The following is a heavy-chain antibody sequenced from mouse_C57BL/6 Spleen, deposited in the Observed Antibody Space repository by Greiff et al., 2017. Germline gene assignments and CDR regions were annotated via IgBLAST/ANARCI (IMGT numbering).Heavy chain of an antibody. D-gene: IGHD2-4*01. CDR3: ARDYDYADYFDY. CDR1: GFNIKNTY. Sequence: VQLQQSVAELVRPGASVKLSCTASGFNIKNTYMHWVKQRPEQGLEWIGRIDPANGNTTYAPKFQGKATIPADTSSNTAYLQLSSLTSGDTAIYYCARDYDYADYFDYWGQGTTLTVSS. J-gene: IGHJ2*01. V-gene: IGHV14-3*01. CDR2: IDPANGNT.